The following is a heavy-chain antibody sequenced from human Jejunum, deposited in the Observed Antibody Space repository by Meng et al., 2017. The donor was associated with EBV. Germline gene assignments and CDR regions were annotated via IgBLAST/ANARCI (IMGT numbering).Heavy chain of an antibody. J-gene: IGHJ5*02. CDR1: GFTFTNYD. CDR2: MNPSNGKT. D-gene: IGHD3-3*01. Sequence: QVQLLQSGVEVKKPGASVKVSCKASGFTFTNYDINWVRQASGQGLEWMGWMNPSNGKTGYAQKFQGRVTMTRDASTSTAYMELSSLRSDDTAVYFCARGAQPIDLWGQGTLVTVSS. V-gene: IGHV1-8*01. CDR3: ARGAQPIDL.